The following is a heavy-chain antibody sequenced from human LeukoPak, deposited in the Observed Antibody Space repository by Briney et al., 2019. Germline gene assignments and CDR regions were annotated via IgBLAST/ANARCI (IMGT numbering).Heavy chain of an antibody. CDR3: ATTSLNYYDSSGYDY. V-gene: IGHV1-24*01. Sequence: ASVKVSCKVSGYTLTELSMHWVRQAPGKGLEWMGGFDPEDGETIYAQKFQGRVTMTEDTPTDTAYMELSSLRSEDTAVYYCATTSLNYYDSSGYDYWGQGTLVTVSS. CDR2: FDPEDGET. J-gene: IGHJ4*02. CDR1: GYTLTELS. D-gene: IGHD3-22*01.